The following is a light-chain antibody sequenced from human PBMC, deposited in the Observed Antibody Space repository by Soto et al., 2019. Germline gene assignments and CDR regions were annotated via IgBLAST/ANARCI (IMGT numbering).Light chain of an antibody. CDR2: AAS. CDR3: QQYNSYPRT. J-gene: IGKJ1*01. V-gene: IGKV1-16*01. CDR1: QDIGSS. Sequence: DIQMTQSPSSLSVSVGDRVTITCRASQDIGSSLGWFQQKPGKAPKSLIYAASTLQAGVPSRFSSSGSGTDFILTISSLQPEDFAIYYCQQYNSYPRTLGQGTKVEIK.